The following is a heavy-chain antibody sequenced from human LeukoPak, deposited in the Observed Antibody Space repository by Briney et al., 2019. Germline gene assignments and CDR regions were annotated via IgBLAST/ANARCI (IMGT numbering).Heavy chain of an antibody. V-gene: IGHV1-8*01. D-gene: IGHD6-13*01. Sequence: ASVKVSCKASGCTFTSYDINWVRQATGQGLEWMGWMNPNSGNTGYAQKFQGRATMTRNTSISTAYMELSSLRSEDTAVYYCARTSSSWGRSFDYWGQGTLVTVSS. J-gene: IGHJ4*02. CDR1: GCTFTSYD. CDR2: MNPNSGNT. CDR3: ARTSSSWGRSFDY.